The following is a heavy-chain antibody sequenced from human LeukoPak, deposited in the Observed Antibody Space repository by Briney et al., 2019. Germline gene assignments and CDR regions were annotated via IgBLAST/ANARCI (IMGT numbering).Heavy chain of an antibody. Sequence: SETLSLTCTVSGGSVSSYYWSWIRQPPGKGLEWIGHISYSGSTDYSPSLKSRVTISLDTSKSHFSLKLTSLTAADTAVYHCARGSNWNDGAFDYWGQGTLVTVSS. V-gene: IGHV4-59*02. CDR3: ARGSNWNDGAFDY. D-gene: IGHD1-1*01. CDR1: GGSVSSYY. J-gene: IGHJ4*02. CDR2: ISYSGST.